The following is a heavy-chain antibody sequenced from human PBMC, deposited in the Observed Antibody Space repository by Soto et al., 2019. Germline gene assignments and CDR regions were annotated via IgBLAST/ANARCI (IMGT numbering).Heavy chain of an antibody. CDR1: GVTFSSYA. V-gene: IGHV1-69*06. D-gene: IGHD5-12*01. CDR3: ARVGRWLQFKDCFDP. CDR2: IISLSGTS. Sequence: ASVKVSCNASGVTFSSYAINWVRQTPGQGLGWMCGIISLSGTSNYAQKSQGRVSITAYTVTSTAYMELSSLRSDDKAVYYCARVGRWLQFKDCFDPWGQGTLVTVS. J-gene: IGHJ5*02.